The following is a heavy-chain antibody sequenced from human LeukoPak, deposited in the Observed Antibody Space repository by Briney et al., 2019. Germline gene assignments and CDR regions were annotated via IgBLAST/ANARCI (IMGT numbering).Heavy chain of an antibody. D-gene: IGHD3-10*01. Sequence: GGSLRLSCAASGFTFSSYAMSWVRQAPGKGLEWVSAISGSGGSTYYADSVKGRFTISRDNAKNSLYLQMNSLRAEDTAVYYCARETYYYGSGSFDYWGQGTLVTVSS. CDR1: GFTFSSYA. CDR3: ARETYYYGSGSFDY. CDR2: ISGSGGST. J-gene: IGHJ4*02. V-gene: IGHV3-23*01.